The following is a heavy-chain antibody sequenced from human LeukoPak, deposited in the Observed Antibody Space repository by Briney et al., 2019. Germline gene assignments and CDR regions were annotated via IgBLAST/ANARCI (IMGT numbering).Heavy chain of an antibody. J-gene: IGHJ4*02. D-gene: IGHD2-15*01. CDR3: AKDQAPRAARVIYFDY. V-gene: IGHV3-23*01. CDR2: ISDGGVRT. CDR1: GFTFSSYA. Sequence: GGSLRLSCAASGFTFSSYAMGWVRQAPGKGLEWVSGISDGGVRTYYADSVKGRFTISRDNSKNTLYLHMDSLRVEDTAVYYCAKDQAPRAARVIYFDYWGQGNLVTVSS.